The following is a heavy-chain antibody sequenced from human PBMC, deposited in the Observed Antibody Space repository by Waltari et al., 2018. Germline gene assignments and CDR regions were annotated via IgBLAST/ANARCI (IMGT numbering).Heavy chain of an antibody. CDR3: ATEVWGSFNWFDP. Sequence: QVQLVQSGAEVKKPGASVKVSCKASGHPFPTHAIHWVRQAPGQGLEYMGCITGGSGDTRYSQKFQGRVTFTRDTSASTGYMEVSSLTSEDTAVYYCATEVWGSFNWFDPWGQGTLVTVSP. CDR1: GHPFPTHA. V-gene: IGHV1-3*01. J-gene: IGHJ5*02. CDR2: ITGGSGDT. D-gene: IGHD6-6*01.